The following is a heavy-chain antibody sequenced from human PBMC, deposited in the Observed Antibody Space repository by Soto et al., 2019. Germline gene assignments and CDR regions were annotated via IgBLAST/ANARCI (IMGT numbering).Heavy chain of an antibody. D-gene: IGHD7-27*01. Sequence: RDSSGTAGGMRSDCSVSWISKAPGKGLEWVSYISSSSSVIDYADSVKGRFTVSRDNARNSLYLQMNSLRAEDTAVYYCARDLSWGSNWYYYMDVWGKGTTVTVSS. J-gene: IGHJ6*03. CDR2: ISSSSSVI. CDR1: GGMRSDCS. CDR3: ARDLSWGSNWYYYMDV. V-gene: IGHV3-11*06.